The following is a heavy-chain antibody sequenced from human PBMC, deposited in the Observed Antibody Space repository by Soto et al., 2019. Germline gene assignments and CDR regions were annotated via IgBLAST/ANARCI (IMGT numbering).Heavy chain of an antibody. D-gene: IGHD6-13*01. J-gene: IGHJ5*02. CDR1: GFTFSSYA. CDR3: AKDRLSSSWVNWFDP. V-gene: IGHV3-23*01. Sequence: GGSLRLSCAASGFTFSSYAMSWVRQAPGKGLEWVSAISGSGGSTYYADSVKGRFTISRDNSKNTLYLQMNSLRAEDTAVYYCAKDRLSSSWVNWFDPWGQGTLVTVSS. CDR2: ISGSGGST.